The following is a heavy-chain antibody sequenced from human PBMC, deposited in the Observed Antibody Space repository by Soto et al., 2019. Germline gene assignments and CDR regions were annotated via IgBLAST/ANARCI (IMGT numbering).Heavy chain of an antibody. CDR1: GFTFSNYA. D-gene: IGHD5-12*01. CDR3: AKGGEATIYYFDY. V-gene: IGHV3-23*01. CDR2: FSGSGGST. Sequence: EVQLLESGGNLAQPGGSLRLSCAASGFTFSNYAMTWVRQAPGKGLEWVSSFSGSGGSTYYAASVKGRFTISRDNSKSTLYLQMNSLRAEDTALYYCAKGGEATIYYFDYWGQGTLVTVSS. J-gene: IGHJ4*01.